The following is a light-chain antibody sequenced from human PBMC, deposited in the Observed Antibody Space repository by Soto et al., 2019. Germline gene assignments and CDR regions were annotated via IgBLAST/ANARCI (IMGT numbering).Light chain of an antibody. CDR1: QDISNY. CDR2: DAS. V-gene: IGKV1-33*01. CDR3: QQYGSPYT. Sequence: DIPMTQSPSSLSASVGDRVTITCQASQDISNYLNWYQQKPGKAPKLLIYDASNLETGVPSRFSGSGSGTDFTFTISSLQPEDIATYYCQQYGSPYTFGQGTKLEIK. J-gene: IGKJ2*01.